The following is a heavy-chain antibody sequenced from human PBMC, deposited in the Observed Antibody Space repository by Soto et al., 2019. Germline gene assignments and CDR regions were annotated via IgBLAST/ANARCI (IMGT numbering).Heavy chain of an antibody. CDR1: GYTFISYY. V-gene: IGHV1-46*03. D-gene: IGHD6-19*01. J-gene: IGHJ6*02. CDR2: INPSGGST. CDR3: VRVKWAVAGTGLLDYYYGMDV. Sequence: ASVKVSCKASGYTFISYYMHWVRQAPGQGLEWMGIINPSGGSTSYAQKFQGRVTMTRDTSTGTVYMELSSLRSEDTAVYYCVRVKWAVAGTGLLDYYYGMDVWGQGTTVTVSS.